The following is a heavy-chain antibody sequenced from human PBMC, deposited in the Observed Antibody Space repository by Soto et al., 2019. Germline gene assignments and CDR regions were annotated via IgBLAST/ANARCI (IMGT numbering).Heavy chain of an antibody. Sequence: QVQLVQSGAEMKKPGSSVKVSCQSSGGTFKTYAMNWVRQAPGQGPEWMGVISPMFGAANYAPKFQGRVTITADESTGTSYMQLSSLTSEDTALYFCAREVQVHTPAFVYWGQGTLVTVSS. D-gene: IGHD3-10*01. J-gene: IGHJ4*02. V-gene: IGHV1-69*19. CDR1: GGTFKTYA. CDR2: ISPMFGAA. CDR3: AREVQVHTPAFVY.